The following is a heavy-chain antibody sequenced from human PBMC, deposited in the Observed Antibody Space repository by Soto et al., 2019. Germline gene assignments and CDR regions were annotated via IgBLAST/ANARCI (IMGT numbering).Heavy chain of an antibody. CDR2: INAGNGNT. CDR3: ARGAEQWLLEYFQH. Sequence: QVQLVQSGAEVKKPGASVKVSCKASGYTFTSYAMHWVRQAPGQRLEWMGWINAGNGNTKYSQKFQGRVTITRDTSASTAYMELSSRRSEDTAVYYWARGAEQWLLEYFQHWGQGTLVTVSS. J-gene: IGHJ1*01. D-gene: IGHD6-19*01. CDR1: GYTFTSYA. V-gene: IGHV1-3*01.